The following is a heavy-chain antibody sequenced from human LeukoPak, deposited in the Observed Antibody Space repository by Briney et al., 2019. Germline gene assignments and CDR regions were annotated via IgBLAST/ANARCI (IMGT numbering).Heavy chain of an antibody. V-gene: IGHV4-4*07. CDR2: IYTSGST. CDR1: GGSISSYY. D-gene: IGHD6-19*01. J-gene: IGHJ6*02. Sequence: SETLSLTCTVSGGSISSYYWSWIRQPAGKGLEWIGRIYTSGSTNYNPSLKGRVTMSVDTSKNQFSLKLSSVTAADTAVYYCARGTAVAGLYYYYGMDVWGQGTTVTVSS. CDR3: ARGTAVAGLYYYYGMDV.